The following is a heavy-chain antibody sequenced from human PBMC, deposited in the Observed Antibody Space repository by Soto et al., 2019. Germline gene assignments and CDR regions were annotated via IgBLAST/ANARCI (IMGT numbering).Heavy chain of an antibody. CDR1: GYTFTSYA. CDR3: ARDPSYYGMDV. V-gene: IGHV1-3*05. J-gene: IGHJ6*02. CDR2: INAGNGNT. Sequence: QVQLVQSGAEEKKPGASVKVSCKASGYTFTSYAMHWVRQAPRQRLEWMGWINAGNGNTKYSQKFQGRVTITRDTSASTAYMELSSLRSEDTAMYYCARDPSYYGMDVWGQGTTVTVSS.